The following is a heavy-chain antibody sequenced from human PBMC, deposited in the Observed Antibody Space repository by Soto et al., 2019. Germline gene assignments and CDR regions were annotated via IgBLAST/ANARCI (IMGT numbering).Heavy chain of an antibody. CDR3: ARGPSETYVVSLDY. Sequence: PSETLSLTCAVYDGSLSGYSWNWIRQPPGKGLEWIGEINHRGSTHYIPSLKSRVTISVDTSKNQFSLKLNSVTAADTAVYYCARGPSETYVVSLDYWGQGTLVTVSS. D-gene: IGHD3-10*02. J-gene: IGHJ4*02. CDR2: INHRGST. V-gene: IGHV4-34*01. CDR1: DGSLSGYS.